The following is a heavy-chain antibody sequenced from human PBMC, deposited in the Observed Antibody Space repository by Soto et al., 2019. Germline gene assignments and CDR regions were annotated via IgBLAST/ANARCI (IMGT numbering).Heavy chain of an antibody. D-gene: IGHD3-10*01. Sequence: EVQLVETGGGLIQPGGSLRLSCAASGFTVSSNYMSWVRQAPGKGLEWVSVIYSGGSTYYADSVKGRFTISRDNSKNTLYLQMNSLRAVETAVYYCARGQDGSGYSDYWGQGTLLTVSS. CDR3: ARGQDGSGYSDY. V-gene: IGHV3-53*02. CDR1: GFTVSSNY. J-gene: IGHJ4*02. CDR2: IYSGGST.